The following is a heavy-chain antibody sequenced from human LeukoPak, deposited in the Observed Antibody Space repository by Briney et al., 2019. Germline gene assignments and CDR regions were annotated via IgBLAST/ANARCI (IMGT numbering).Heavy chain of an antibody. CDR2: INHSGST. CDR1: GGSFSGYY. Sequence: SETLSLTCAVYGGSFSGYYWSWIRQPPGKGLEWIGEINHSGSTNYNPSLKSRVTISVDTSKNQFSLKLGSVTAADTAVYYCARSARYYGDSRGYFQHWGQGTLVTVSS. J-gene: IGHJ1*01. V-gene: IGHV4-34*01. D-gene: IGHD4-17*01. CDR3: ARSARYYGDSRGYFQH.